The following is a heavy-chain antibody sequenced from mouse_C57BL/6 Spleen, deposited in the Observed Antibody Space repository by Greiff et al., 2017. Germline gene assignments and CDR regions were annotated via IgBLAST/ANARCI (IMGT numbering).Heavy chain of an antibody. D-gene: IGHD2-1*01. CDR3: ARGVYYRNLYYAMDY. J-gene: IGHJ4*01. V-gene: IGHV14-2*01. Sequence: VQLQQSGAELVKPGASVQLSYTASGFNIKDSYMHWVKQRTEQGLEWIGRIDPEDGATKYAPKFQGKAPITADTSSNTAYLQLSSLTSEDTAVYYCARGVYYRNLYYAMDYWSQGTSGTVSS. CDR1: GFNIKDSY. CDR2: IDPEDGAT.